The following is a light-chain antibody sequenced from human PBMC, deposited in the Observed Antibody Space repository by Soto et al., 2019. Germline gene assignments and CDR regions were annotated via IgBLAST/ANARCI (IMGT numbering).Light chain of an antibody. CDR1: QSLLHSNGYNY. J-gene: IGKJ1*01. CDR2: LGS. Sequence: DIVMPQSPLSLPVTPVEPASISCRSSQSLLHSNGYNYLDWYLQKPGQSPQLLIYLGSNRASGVPDMFSGSGSGTDFTLKISRVEAEDVGVYYCMQPLQSWTFGQGTKVEIK. V-gene: IGKV2-28*01. CDR3: MQPLQSWT.